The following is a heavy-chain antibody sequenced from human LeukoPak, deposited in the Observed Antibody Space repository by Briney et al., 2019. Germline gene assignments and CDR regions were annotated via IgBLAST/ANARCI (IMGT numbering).Heavy chain of an antibody. D-gene: IGHD3-3*01. CDR2: ISPDGSTT. J-gene: IGHJ4*02. Sequence: GGSLRLSCAASGFTFSSYWMHWVRQAPGKGLVWVSRISPDGSTTGHADSVKGRFTTSRDNAKNTLFLQMNSLRAEDTAVYYCTRDFDFSSAIWGQGTLVTVSS. CDR3: TRDFDFSSAI. V-gene: IGHV3-74*01. CDR1: GFTFSSYW.